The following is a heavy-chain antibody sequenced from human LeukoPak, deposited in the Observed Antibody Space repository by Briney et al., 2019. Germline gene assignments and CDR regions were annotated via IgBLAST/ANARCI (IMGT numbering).Heavy chain of an antibody. J-gene: IGHJ2*01. Sequence: PSETLSLTCAVSGGSISSNSYYWGWIRQPPGKGLEWIGEIQRSGSPNYNPSLTSRVTISVDTSKNQFSLTLSSVTAADTAVYYCARQRGGLRRYLYFDLWGRGTLVTVSS. V-gene: IGHV4-39*01. CDR3: ARQRGGLRRYLYFDL. CDR2: IQRSGSP. D-gene: IGHD5-12*01. CDR1: GGSISSNSYY.